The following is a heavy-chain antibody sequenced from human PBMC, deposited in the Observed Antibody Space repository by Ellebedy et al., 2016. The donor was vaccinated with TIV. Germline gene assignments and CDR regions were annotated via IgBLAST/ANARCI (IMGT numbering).Heavy chain of an antibody. J-gene: IGHJ6*02. Sequence: SETLSLTCTVSGGSMSGDYWAWIRQPPGKGLEWIGFITHTGSTNYNPSLESRVTMSVDTSKIQFSLKLNSVTAADTAVYYCAKMTAMVLNYYYYYSTDVWGQGTTVTVSS. CDR3: AKMTAMVLNYYYYYSTDV. V-gene: IGHV4-59*01. CDR1: GGSMSGDY. D-gene: IGHD2-21*02. CDR2: ITHTGST.